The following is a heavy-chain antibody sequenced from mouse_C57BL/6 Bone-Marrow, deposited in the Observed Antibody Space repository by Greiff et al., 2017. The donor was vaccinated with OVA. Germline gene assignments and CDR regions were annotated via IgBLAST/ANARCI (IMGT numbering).Heavy chain of an antibody. V-gene: IGHV1-47*01. J-gene: IGHJ2*01. CDR3: ARRGLYYFDD. CDR1: GYTFTTYP. CDR2: FHPYNDDT. D-gene: IGHD1-1*02. Sequence: QVQLQQSGAELVKPGASVKLSCKASGYTFTTYPIEWMKQNHGKSLAWIGNFHPYNDDTKYNEKFKGKATLTVAKSSSTVYLEIRRLTSEDSAVYYCARRGLYYFDDWGKGTTRTVSS.